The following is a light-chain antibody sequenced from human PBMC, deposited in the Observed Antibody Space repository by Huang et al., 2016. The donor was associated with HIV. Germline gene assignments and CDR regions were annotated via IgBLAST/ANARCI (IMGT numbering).Light chain of an antibody. Sequence: DIVLTQSPGTLSLSPGERANLSCRASQSVSSNYLAWYQQKPGQAPRLLIYGSSSRATGIPDRFSGSGSGTDFTLTISRLEPEDFAVYYCQQYETFGGGTKVEIK. CDR3: QQYET. V-gene: IGKV3-20*01. J-gene: IGKJ4*01. CDR2: GSS. CDR1: QSVSSNY.